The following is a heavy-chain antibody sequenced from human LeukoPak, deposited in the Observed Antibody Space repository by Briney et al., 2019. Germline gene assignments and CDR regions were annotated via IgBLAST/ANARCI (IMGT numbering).Heavy chain of an antibody. CDR3: ARGGTTFEH. Sequence: GGSLRLSCAASGFSFGNYAMTWVRQAPGKGLEWVSSISESGSSVTYADSVKGRFTISRDNAKNSLHLQMNSLRAEDTAVYYCARGGTTFEHWGQGTLVTVSS. J-gene: IGHJ4*02. V-gene: IGHV3-21*01. CDR2: ISESGSSV. CDR1: GFSFGNYA. D-gene: IGHD1-1*01.